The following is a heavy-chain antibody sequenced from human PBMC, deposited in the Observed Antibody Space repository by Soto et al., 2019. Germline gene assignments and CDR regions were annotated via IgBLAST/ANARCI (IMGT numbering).Heavy chain of an antibody. V-gene: IGHV4-59*12. Sequence: SETLSLTCTVSGGSISSYYWSWIRQPPGKGLEWIGYIYYSGSTNYNPSLKSRVTISVDTSKNQFSLKLSSVTAADTAAYYCARGGYDFWSCYYFYYGMDVSGQGTAVPVSS. CDR1: GGSISSYY. D-gene: IGHD3-3*01. CDR3: ARGGYDFWSCYYFYYGMDV. J-gene: IGHJ6*01. CDR2: IYYSGST.